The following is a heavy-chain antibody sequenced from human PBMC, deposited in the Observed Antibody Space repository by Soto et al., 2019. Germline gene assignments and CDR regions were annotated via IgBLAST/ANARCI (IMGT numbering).Heavy chain of an antibody. CDR2: ISSSGSTI. D-gene: IGHD3-3*01. CDR1: GFTFSDYY. V-gene: IGHV3-11*01. CDR3: ARGKRITIFGVVYNWFDP. J-gene: IGHJ5*02. Sequence: GGSLRLSCAASGFTFSDYYMSWIRQAPGKGLEWVSYISSSGSTIYYADSVKGRFTISRDNAKNSLYLQMNSLRAEDTAVYYCARGKRITIFGVVYNWFDPWGQGTLVTVSS.